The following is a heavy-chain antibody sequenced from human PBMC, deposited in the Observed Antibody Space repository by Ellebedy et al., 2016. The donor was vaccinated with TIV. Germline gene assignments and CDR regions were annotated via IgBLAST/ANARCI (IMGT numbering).Heavy chain of an antibody. V-gene: IGHV3-30-3*01. Sequence: PGGSLRLSCAASGFTFSSYAMHWVRQAPGKGLEWVAVISYDGSNKYYADSVKGRFTISRDNSKNTLYLQMNRLRAEDTAVYYCARAGGYSGYDSAYYFDYWGQGTLVTVSS. CDR2: ISYDGSNK. D-gene: IGHD5-12*01. CDR1: GFTFSSYA. J-gene: IGHJ4*02. CDR3: ARAGGYSGYDSAYYFDY.